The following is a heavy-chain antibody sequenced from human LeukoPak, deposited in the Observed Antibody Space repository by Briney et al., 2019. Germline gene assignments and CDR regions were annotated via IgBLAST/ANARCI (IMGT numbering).Heavy chain of an antibody. Sequence: GGSLRLSCAASGFTFSSYGMHWVRQAPGKGLERVAVISYDGSNKYYADSVKGRFTISRDNSKNTLYLQMNSLRAEDTAVYYCAKGDHYYGMDVWGQGTTVTVSS. CDR2: ISYDGSNK. D-gene: IGHD2-21*01. CDR1: GFTFSSYG. CDR3: AKGDHYYGMDV. J-gene: IGHJ6*02. V-gene: IGHV3-30*18.